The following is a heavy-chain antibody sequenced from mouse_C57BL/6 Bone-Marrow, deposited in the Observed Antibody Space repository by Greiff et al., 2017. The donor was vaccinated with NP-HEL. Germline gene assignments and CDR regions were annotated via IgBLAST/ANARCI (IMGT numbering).Heavy chain of an antibody. Sequence: VQLKESGAELVRPGASVKLSCTASGFNIKDDYMHWVKQRPEQGLEWIGWIDPENRDTEYASKFQGKATITADTSSNTAYLQLSSLTSEDTAVYYCTTRGDYWGQGTTLTVSS. CDR1: GFNIKDDY. CDR2: IDPENRDT. V-gene: IGHV14-4*01. J-gene: IGHJ2*01. CDR3: TTRGDY.